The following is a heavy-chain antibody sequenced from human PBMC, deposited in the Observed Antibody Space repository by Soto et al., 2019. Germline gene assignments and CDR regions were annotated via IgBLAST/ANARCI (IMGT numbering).Heavy chain of an antibody. Sequence: EVQLLESGGGLVQPGGSLRLSCTASGFPFSTYAVTWVRQAPGKGLEWVSAITRSGDYTQYVDSVKGRINISRDNSKNTLYLQMISLRAADTAVYYCAKVGSFYEHYDHWYFDLWGRGTLVTVSS. CDR3: AKVGSFYEHYDHWYFDL. V-gene: IGHV3-23*01. D-gene: IGHD3-22*01. CDR2: ITRSGDYT. CDR1: GFPFSTYA. J-gene: IGHJ2*01.